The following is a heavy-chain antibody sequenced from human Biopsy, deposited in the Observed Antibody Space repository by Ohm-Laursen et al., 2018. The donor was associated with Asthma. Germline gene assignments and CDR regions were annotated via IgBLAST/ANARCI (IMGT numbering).Heavy chain of an antibody. J-gene: IGHJ6*02. CDR3: AKWDTYYDFWSGYYTRYNYYYYGMDV. Sequence: SLRLSCSASGFTFSSYGMHWVRQAPGKGLEWVAVISYDGSNKYYADSVKGRFTISKDNSKNTLYLQMNSLRAEDTAVYYCAKWDTYYDFWSGYYTRYNYYYYGMDVWGQGTTVTVSS. CDR2: ISYDGSNK. V-gene: IGHV3-30*18. CDR1: GFTFSSYG. D-gene: IGHD3-3*01.